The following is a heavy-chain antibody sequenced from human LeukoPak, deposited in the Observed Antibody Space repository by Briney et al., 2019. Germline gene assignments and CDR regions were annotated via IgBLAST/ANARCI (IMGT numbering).Heavy chain of an antibody. CDR1: GFTFDDYA. CDR2: ISWNSGSI. V-gene: IGHV3-9*01. D-gene: IGHD3-16*01. J-gene: IGHJ4*02. Sequence: GGSLRLSCAASGFTFDDYAMPWVRQAPGKGLEWVSGISWNSGSIGYADSVKGRFTISRDNAKNSLYLQMNSLRAEDTALYYCAKDSGGGFDYWGQGTLVTVSS. CDR3: AKDSGGGFDY.